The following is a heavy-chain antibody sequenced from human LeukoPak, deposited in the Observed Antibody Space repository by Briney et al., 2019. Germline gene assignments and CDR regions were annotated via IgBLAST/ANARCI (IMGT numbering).Heavy chain of an antibody. D-gene: IGHD2/OR15-2a*01. Sequence: GASVKVSCKASGGTFSSYAISWVRQAPGQGLEWMGGIIPIFGTANYAQKFQGRVTITTDESTSTAYMELSSLRSEDTAVYYCARDRLSSPSGTPYYMDVWGKGTTVTVSS. CDR3: ARDRLSSPSGTPYYMDV. CDR2: IIPIFGTA. CDR1: GGTFSSYA. V-gene: IGHV1-69*05. J-gene: IGHJ6*03.